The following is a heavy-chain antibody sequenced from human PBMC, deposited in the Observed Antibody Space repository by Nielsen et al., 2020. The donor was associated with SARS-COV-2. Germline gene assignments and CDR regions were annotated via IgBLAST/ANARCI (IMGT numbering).Heavy chain of an antibody. V-gene: IGHV3-23*01. CDR2: ISGSGGST. CDR3: ANGGLLGYCTGGSCFDL. Sequence: VGPLRLSCAASGFTFNIYAMNWVPQAPGKGLEWVSAISGSGGSTYHAASVQGRFTISRDNSKNTLYLQMNSLRAEDTAVYYCANGGLLGYCTGGSCFDLWGQGTLVTVSS. CDR1: GFTFNIYA. D-gene: IGHD2-8*02. J-gene: IGHJ5*02.